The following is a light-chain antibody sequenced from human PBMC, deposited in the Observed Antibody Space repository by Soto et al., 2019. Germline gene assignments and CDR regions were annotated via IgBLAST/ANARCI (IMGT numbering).Light chain of an antibody. CDR1: QSVSSN. CDR3: QQYTNWPPWT. V-gene: IGKV3-15*01. Sequence: EIVMTQSPATLSVSPGERATLSCRASQSVSSNLAWYQQKPGQAPRLLIYGASTRATGIPVRFSGSGSGTEFTIIISSLQSQDFAVYYCQQYTNWPPWTFGQGTKVEIK. CDR2: GAS. J-gene: IGKJ1*01.